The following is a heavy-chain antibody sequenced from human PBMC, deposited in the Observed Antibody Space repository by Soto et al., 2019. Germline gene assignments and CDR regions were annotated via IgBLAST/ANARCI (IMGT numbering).Heavy chain of an antibody. Sequence: GASVNVSCKASGGTFSSYAISWVRQAPGQGLEWMGGIIPIFGTANYAQKFQGRVTITADKSTSTAYMELSSLRSEDTAVYYCARVYDSSGYYYYWGQGTLVTVSS. J-gene: IGHJ4*02. CDR2: IIPIFGTA. CDR1: GGTFSSYA. D-gene: IGHD3-22*01. CDR3: ARVYDSSGYYYY. V-gene: IGHV1-69*06.